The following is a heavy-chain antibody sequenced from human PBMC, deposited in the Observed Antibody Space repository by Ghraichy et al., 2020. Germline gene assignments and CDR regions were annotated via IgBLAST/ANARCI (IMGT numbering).Heavy chain of an antibody. J-gene: IGHJ6*02. D-gene: IGHD6-19*01. Sequence: SVKVSCKASGFTFTSSAVQWVRQARGQRLEWIGWIVVGSGNTNYAQKFQERVTITRDMSTSTAYMELSSLRSEDTAVYYCAAEIAVAGTGGMDVWGQGTTVTVSS. CDR2: IVVGSGNT. CDR1: GFTFTSSA. V-gene: IGHV1-58*01. CDR3: AAEIAVAGTGGMDV.